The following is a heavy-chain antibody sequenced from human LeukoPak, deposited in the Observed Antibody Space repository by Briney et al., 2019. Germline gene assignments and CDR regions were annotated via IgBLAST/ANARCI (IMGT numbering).Heavy chain of an antibody. CDR3: ARASKHPSGYEIPYYYYYMDV. D-gene: IGHD5-12*01. V-gene: IGHV3-21*01. J-gene: IGHJ6*03. CDR1: GFTFRNYS. CDR2: ISYSSSYI. Sequence: GGSLRLSCAASGFTFRNYSMNWVRQAPGKGLEWISSISYSSSYIYYADPVKGRFTISRDNAKNSLYLQMNSLRAEDSAVYSCARASKHPSGYEIPYYYYYMDVWGKGTTVTVSS.